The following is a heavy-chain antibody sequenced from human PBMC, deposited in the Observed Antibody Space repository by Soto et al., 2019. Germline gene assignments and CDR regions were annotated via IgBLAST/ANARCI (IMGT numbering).Heavy chain of an antibody. V-gene: IGHV4-61*08. D-gene: IGHD6-19*01. CDR1: GDSISSGGYS. CDR3: ARVEGSSGRAFDY. Sequence: PSETLSLTCAVSGDSISSGGYSWSWIRQPPGKGLEWVGYIYYSGSTNYNPSLKSRVTISVDTSKNQFSLKLSSVTAADTAVYYCARVEGSSGRAFDYWGQGTLVTVSS. J-gene: IGHJ4*02. CDR2: IYYSGST.